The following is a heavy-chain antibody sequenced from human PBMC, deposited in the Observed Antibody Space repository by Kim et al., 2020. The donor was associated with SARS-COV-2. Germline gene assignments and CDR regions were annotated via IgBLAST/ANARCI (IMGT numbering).Heavy chain of an antibody. D-gene: IGHD3-10*01. V-gene: IGHV3-74*01. Sequence: GGSLRLSCAASGFTFSTYWMHWVRQAPGKGLVWVSRVNSGETGTGYADSVKGRFIISRDNAKNTLYLQMNSLRAEDTAIYYCARENGLLGPDAFDIWGQGTMVTVSS. CDR2: VNSGETGT. J-gene: IGHJ3*02. CDR3: ARENGLLGPDAFDI. CDR1: GFTFSTYW.